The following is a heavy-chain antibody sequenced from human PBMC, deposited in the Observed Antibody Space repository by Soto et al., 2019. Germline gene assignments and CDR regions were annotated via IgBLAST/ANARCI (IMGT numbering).Heavy chain of an antibody. CDR2: ISYDESTT. Sequence: GGSLRLSCAASGFSFSSYGIHWVRKPPGKGLGWVAVISYDESTTFYADPDKGRFTISRESSKKTLFLQMNSPSPEDTAVYYCSKAMMGGYDSDAFDVWGQGTMVTVSS. V-gene: IGHV3-30*18. D-gene: IGHD1-26*01. CDR3: SKAMMGGYDSDAFDV. J-gene: IGHJ3*01. CDR1: GFSFSSYG.